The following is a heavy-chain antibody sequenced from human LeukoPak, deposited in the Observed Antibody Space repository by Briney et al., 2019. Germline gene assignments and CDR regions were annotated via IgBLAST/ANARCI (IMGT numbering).Heavy chain of an antibody. Sequence: GGSLRLSCAASGFTFSSYAMHWVRQAPGKGLEWVAVISYDGSNKYYADSVKGRFTISRDNSKNTLYLQMNSLRAEDTAVYYCARDSGHVWGQGTTVTVSS. V-gene: IGHV3-30*04. CDR1: GFTFSSYA. D-gene: IGHD3-10*01. CDR2: ISYDGSNK. J-gene: IGHJ6*02. CDR3: ARDSGHV.